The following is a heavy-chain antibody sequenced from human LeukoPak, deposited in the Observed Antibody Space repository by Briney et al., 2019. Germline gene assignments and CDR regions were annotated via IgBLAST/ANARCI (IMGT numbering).Heavy chain of an antibody. V-gene: IGHV4-4*07. CDR1: GGSISSYS. CDR3: ARERGASTDRAFDI. J-gene: IGHJ3*02. D-gene: IGHD2-15*01. CDR2: IYTSEST. Sequence: SETLSLTCTVSGGSISSYSWSWIRQPAGKGLDWIGRIYTSESTNYSLSLKSRVTMSVDTSKNQFSLKLSSVTAADTAVYYCARERGASTDRAFDIWGQGTMVTVSS.